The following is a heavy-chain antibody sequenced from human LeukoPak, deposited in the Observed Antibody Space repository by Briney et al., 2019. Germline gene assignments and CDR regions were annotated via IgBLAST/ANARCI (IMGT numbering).Heavy chain of an antibody. CDR1: GFTFSRDW. CDR3: VRDNGPEQLALDL. CDR2: IWFDGSDK. V-gene: IGHV3-33*07. J-gene: IGHJ5*02. D-gene: IGHD6-6*01. Sequence: GGSLRLSCAASGFTFSRDWMSWVRQAPGKGLEWVALIWFDGSDKKYADSVKGRFTISRDNSKNTLFLQMNSLRVEDTAVYYCVRDNGPEQLALDLWGQGTLVTVSS.